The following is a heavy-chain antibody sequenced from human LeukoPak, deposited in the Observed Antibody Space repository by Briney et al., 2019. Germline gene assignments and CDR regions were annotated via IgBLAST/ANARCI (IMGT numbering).Heavy chain of an antibody. D-gene: IGHD2-21*01. CDR1: GYTFTGYY. CDR2: INCNGGGT. J-gene: IGHJ5*02. CDR3: ARDYGPYPGCSWFDP. Sequence: GASVNVSCKASGYTFTGYYIHWVRQAPGQGLEWMGRINCNGGGTSYAQKFQGRVTMTRDTSISTAYMELDRLTSDDTAVYYCARDYGPYPGCSWFDPWGQGTLVTVSS. V-gene: IGHV1-2*06.